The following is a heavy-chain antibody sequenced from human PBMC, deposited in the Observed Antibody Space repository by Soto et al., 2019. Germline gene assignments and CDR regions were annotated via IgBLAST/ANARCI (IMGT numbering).Heavy chain of an antibody. CDR1: GFTFSGSA. D-gene: IGHD3-10*01. CDR2: IRSKANSYAT. CDR3: TRGAVYGSGSYDY. J-gene: IGHJ4*02. Sequence: GGSLRLSCAASGFTFSGSAMHWVRQASGKGLEWVGRIRSKANSYATAYAASVKGRFTISRDDSKNTAYLQMNSLKTEDTAVYYCTRGAVYGSGSYDYWGQGTLVTVSS. V-gene: IGHV3-73*01.